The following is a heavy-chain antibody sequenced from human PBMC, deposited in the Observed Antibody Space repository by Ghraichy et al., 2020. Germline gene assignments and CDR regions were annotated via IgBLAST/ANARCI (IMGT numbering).Heavy chain of an antibody. CDR3: ARESGSSGYYDRSFDY. V-gene: IGHV1-2*04. D-gene: IGHD3-22*01. J-gene: IGHJ4*02. CDR1: GYTFTGYY. CDR2: INPNSGGT. Sequence: ASVKVSCKASGYTFTGYYIHWVRQAPGQGLEWMGWINPNSGGTNYAQKFQGWVTMTRDTSISTAYMELSRLRSDDTAVYFCARESGSSGYYDRSFDYWTQGTLVTVSS.